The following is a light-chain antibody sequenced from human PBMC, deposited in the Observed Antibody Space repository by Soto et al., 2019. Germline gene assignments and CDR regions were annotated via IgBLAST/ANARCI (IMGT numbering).Light chain of an antibody. V-gene: IGKV3-20*01. CDR1: QSFNSIY. CDR3: HQYDSWT. J-gene: IGKJ1*01. CDR2: GAS. Sequence: EIVLTQSPGTLSLSPGERATLSCRASQSFNSIYLAWYQQKPGQAPRLLIYGASSRATGIPDRFSGSGSGTDFTLTISRLEPEDLAVYYCHQYDSWTFGLGTKVEIK.